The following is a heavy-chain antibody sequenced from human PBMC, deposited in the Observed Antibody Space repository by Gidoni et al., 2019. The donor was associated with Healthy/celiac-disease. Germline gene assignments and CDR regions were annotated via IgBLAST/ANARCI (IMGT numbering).Heavy chain of an antibody. CDR3: ARDSLCGGGCYWDY. Sequence: QVQLVASGGGWVKPGGSLSVSCAASGCTSSDYYMSWIRQAPGKGLEWISCISSSSSYTNYADSVKGRFTISRDNAKNSLYLQMNGLSAEDTAVYYCARDSLCGGGCYWDYWGQGTLVTVSS. CDR1: GCTSSDYY. CDR2: ISSSSSYT. J-gene: IGHJ4*02. D-gene: IGHD2-21*02. V-gene: IGHV3-11*06.